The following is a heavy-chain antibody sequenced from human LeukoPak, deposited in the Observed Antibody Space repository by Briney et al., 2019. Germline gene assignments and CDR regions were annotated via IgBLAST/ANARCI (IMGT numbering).Heavy chain of an antibody. CDR1: AGSISSGSHY. CDR3: ARAPGDGDYFDY. Sequence: SETLSLTCTVSAGSISSGSHYGSWIRHHPGKCLEWIGYIYYSGSTYYNPSLKSRVTISVDTSKNQFSLKLSSVTAADTAVYYCARAPGDGDYFDYWGQGTLVTVSS. V-gene: IGHV4-31*03. CDR2: IYYSGST. D-gene: IGHD3-16*01. J-gene: IGHJ4*02.